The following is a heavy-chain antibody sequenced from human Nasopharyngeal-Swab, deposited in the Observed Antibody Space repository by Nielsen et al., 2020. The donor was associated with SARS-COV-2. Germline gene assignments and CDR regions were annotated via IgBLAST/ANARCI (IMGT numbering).Heavy chain of an antibody. CDR2: ISSSSSTI. CDR3: ARAKLSYYDSSGFDY. J-gene: IGHJ4*02. Sequence: GGSLRLSCAASGFTFSSYSMNWVRQAPGKGLEWVSYISSSSSTIYYADSVKARFTISRDNAKNSLYLQMNSLRDEDTAVYYCARAKLSYYDSSGFDYWGQGTLVTVSS. V-gene: IGHV3-48*02. D-gene: IGHD3-22*01. CDR1: GFTFSSYS.